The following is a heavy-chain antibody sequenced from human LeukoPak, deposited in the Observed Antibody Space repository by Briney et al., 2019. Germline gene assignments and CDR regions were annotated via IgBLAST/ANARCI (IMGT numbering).Heavy chain of an antibody. D-gene: IGHD3-22*01. CDR3: ARVSWDYYDSSGYYYDY. CDR2: IIPIFGTA. Sequence: GASVKVSCKASGGTFSSYAISWVRQAPGQGLEWMGGIIPIFGTANYAQKFQGRVTITTDESTSTAYMELSSLRSEDTAVYYCARVSWDYYDSSGYYYDYWGQGTLVTVSS. J-gene: IGHJ4*02. CDR1: GGTFSSYA. V-gene: IGHV1-69*05.